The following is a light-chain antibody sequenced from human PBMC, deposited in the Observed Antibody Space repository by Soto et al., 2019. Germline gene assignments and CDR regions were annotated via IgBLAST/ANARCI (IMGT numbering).Light chain of an antibody. J-gene: IGLJ1*01. CDR3: SSYTTSSTLV. V-gene: IGLV2-14*01. CDR1: SSDVGGYNS. Sequence: QSVLTQPASVSGSPGQSITISCTGTSSDVGGYNSVSWYQQHPGKAPKIMIFEVSNRPSGVSNRFSGSKSGNMASLTISGLQTEDEADYYCSSYTTSSTLVFGIGTKVTVL. CDR2: EVS.